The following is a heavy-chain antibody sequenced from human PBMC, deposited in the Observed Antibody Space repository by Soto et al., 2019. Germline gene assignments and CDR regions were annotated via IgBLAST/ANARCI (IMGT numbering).Heavy chain of an antibody. Sequence: PGGSLRLSCAASGLSFSSSAMHWVRQAPGKGLEWVAMISHDGSHEYYGDSVKGRFSVSRDNSHNILHLQMNSLRIEDTAVYSCARNTDHRLVRGWLDPWGQGTLVTVSS. V-gene: IGHV3-30-3*01. CDR2: ISHDGSHE. CDR1: GLSFSSSA. J-gene: IGHJ5*02. D-gene: IGHD3-10*01. CDR3: ARNTDHRLVRGWLDP.